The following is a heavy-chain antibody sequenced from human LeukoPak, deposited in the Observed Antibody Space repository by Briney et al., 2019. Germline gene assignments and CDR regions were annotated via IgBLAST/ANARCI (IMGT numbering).Heavy chain of an antibody. CDR3: ARLAFDAFDI. CDR2: INHSGST. CDR1: GVSFSGYY. Sequence: SETLSLTCAVYGVSFSGYYWSWIRQPPGKGLEWIGEINHSGSTNYNPSLKSRVTISVDTSKNQFSLKLSSVTAADTAVYYCARLAFDAFDIWGQGTMVTVSS. V-gene: IGHV4-34*01. J-gene: IGHJ3*02.